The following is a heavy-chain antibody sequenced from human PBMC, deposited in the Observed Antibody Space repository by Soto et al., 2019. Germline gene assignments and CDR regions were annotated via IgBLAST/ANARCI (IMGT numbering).Heavy chain of an antibody. D-gene: IGHD6-19*01. V-gene: IGHV1-24*01. CDR2: FDPEDGET. Sequence: ASVKVSCKVSGYTLTELSMRWVRQAPGKGLEWMGGFDPEDGETIYAQKFQGRVTMTEDTSTDTAYMELSSLRSEDTAVYYCATDLRSSSSGGSDYRGQGTLVTVSS. CDR1: GYTLTELS. J-gene: IGHJ4*02. CDR3: ATDLRSSSSGGSDY.